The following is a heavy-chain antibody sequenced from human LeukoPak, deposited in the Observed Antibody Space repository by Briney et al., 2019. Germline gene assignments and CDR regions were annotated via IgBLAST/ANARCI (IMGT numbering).Heavy chain of an antibody. CDR3: AKDTEVEGTAMAAGYDY. Sequence: GGSLRLSCAASGFTFSSYSINWVRQAPGKGLEWVSLIVGSSSYIYYADSVRGRFTISRDNAKNSLYLQMNSLRAEDTALYYCAKDTEVEGTAMAAGYDYWGQGTLVTVSS. D-gene: IGHD5-18*01. CDR2: IVGSSSYI. J-gene: IGHJ4*02. CDR1: GFTFSSYS. V-gene: IGHV3-21*04.